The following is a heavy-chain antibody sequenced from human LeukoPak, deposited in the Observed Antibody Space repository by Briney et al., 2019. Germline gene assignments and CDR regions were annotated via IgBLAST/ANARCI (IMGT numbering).Heavy chain of an antibody. CDR2: IYNSGST. J-gene: IGHJ6*03. D-gene: IGHD3-10*01. CDR1: GGSISSYY. CDR3: AREGSLYYGSGTYYYMDV. Sequence: SETLSLTCTVSGGSISSYYWSWIRQPPGKGLEWIGYIYNSGSTNYNPSLKSRVTISVDTSKNQFSLKLSSVTAADTAVYYCAREGSLYYGSGTYYYMDVWGKGTTVTVSS. V-gene: IGHV4-59*01.